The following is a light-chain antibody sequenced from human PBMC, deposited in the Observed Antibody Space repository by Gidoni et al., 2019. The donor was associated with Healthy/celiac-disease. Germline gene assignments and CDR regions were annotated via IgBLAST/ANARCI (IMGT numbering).Light chain of an antibody. CDR2: DVS. CDR1: SSDVGGYNY. CDR3: SSYTSSSTRV. J-gene: IGLJ1*01. V-gene: IGLV2-14*03. Sequence: TISCTGTSSDVGGYNYVSWYQQHPGKAPKLMIYDVSNRPSGVSNRFSGSKSGNTASLTISGLQAEDEADYYCSSYTSSSTRVFGTGTKVTVL.